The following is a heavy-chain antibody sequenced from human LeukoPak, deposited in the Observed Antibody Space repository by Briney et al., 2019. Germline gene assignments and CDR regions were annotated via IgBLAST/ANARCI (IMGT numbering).Heavy chain of an antibody. CDR3: ARGDCSSTSCYALSWIDP. V-gene: IGHV1-2*02. CDR2: INPNSGGT. D-gene: IGHD2-2*01. J-gene: IGHJ5*02. Sequence: GASVKVSCKASGYTFTGYYMHWVRQAPGQGLEWMGWINPNSGGTNYAQKFQGRVTMTRDTSISTAYMELSRLRSDDTAVYYCARGDCSSTSCYALSWIDPWGQGTLVTVSS. CDR1: GYTFTGYY.